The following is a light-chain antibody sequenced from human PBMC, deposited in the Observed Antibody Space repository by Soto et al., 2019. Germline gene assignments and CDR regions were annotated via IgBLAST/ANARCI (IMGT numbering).Light chain of an antibody. CDR1: QSVSSN. CDR3: HQRTSWPLT. V-gene: IGKV3-11*01. CDR2: GAS. J-gene: IGKJ4*01. Sequence: VLTQSPGTLSLSPGERATFSCRASQSVSSNVAWYQQKPGQAPSLLIYGASTRATDIPPRFSGSGSGTDFTLTISSLEPEDFAVYYCHQRTSWPLTFGGGTKVDIK.